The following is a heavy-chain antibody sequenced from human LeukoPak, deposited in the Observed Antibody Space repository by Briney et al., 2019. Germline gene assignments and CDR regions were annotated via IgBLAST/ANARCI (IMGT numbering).Heavy chain of an antibody. D-gene: IGHD3-10*01. CDR3: AASITMFDY. J-gene: IGHJ4*02. CDR1: GFTFSGYW. V-gene: IGHV3-7*02. Sequence: GGSLRLSCAASGFTFSGYWMSWVRQAPGKGLEWVANIKEDGCVKYYVESVKGRFTISRDNAKNSLYLQMNSLRAEDTAVYYCAASITMFDYWGQGTLVTVSS. CDR2: IKEDGCVK.